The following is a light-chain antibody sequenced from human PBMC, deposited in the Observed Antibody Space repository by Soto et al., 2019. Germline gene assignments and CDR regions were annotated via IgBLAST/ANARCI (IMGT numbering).Light chain of an antibody. CDR2: DAS. CDR3: HQRSDWPWT. Sequence: EIVLTQSPDTLSLSPGERATLSCRTSQSVSNYLLWYRQRPGQPPRLLIYDASKGATGIPARFSGSGSGTDFTLTISSLEPEDFAVYYCHQRSDWPWTFGQGTKVEIK. J-gene: IGKJ1*01. V-gene: IGKV3-11*01. CDR1: QSVSNY.